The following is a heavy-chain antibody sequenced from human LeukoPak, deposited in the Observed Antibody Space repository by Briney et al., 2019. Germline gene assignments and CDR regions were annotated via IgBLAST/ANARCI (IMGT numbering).Heavy chain of an antibody. J-gene: IGHJ4*02. Sequence: GESLKISCKGSGYRFTSYWIGWVRQMPGKGLEWMGIIYPGDSDTRYRPSFQGQVPISADKSISTAYLQWSSLKASDTAMYYCARAYYDILTGYYSIQYYFDYWGQGTLVTVAS. D-gene: IGHD3-9*01. CDR3: ARAYYDILTGYYSIQYYFDY. V-gene: IGHV5-51*01. CDR2: IYPGDSDT. CDR1: GYRFTSYW.